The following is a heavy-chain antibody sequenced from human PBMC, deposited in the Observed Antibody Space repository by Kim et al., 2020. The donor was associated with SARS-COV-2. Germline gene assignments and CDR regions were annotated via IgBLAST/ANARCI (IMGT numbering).Heavy chain of an antibody. J-gene: IGHJ3*02. V-gene: IGHV3-53*01. Sequence: GGSLRLSCAASGFTVSSNYMSWVRQAPGKGLEWVSVIYSGGYTYYADSVKGRFTISRDNSKNTLYLQMKSLRAEDTAMYYCARPDNLNAFDIWGQGTMVTVSS. CDR2: IYSGGYT. CDR3: ARPDNLNAFDI. CDR1: GFTVSSNY. D-gene: IGHD3-9*01.